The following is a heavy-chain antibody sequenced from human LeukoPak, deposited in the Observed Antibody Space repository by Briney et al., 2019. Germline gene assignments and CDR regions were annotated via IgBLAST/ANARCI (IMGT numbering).Heavy chain of an antibody. Sequence: GGPLRLSCAASGFTFSSCAMSWVRQAPGKGLEWVSAISGSGGSTYYADSVKGRFTISRDNSRDTLYLQMNSLRAEDTAVYYCAKGYYDYVWGSYYFDYWGQGTLVTVSS. CDR1: GFTFSSCA. V-gene: IGHV3-23*01. J-gene: IGHJ4*02. D-gene: IGHD3-16*01. CDR3: AKGYYDYVWGSYYFDY. CDR2: ISGSGGST.